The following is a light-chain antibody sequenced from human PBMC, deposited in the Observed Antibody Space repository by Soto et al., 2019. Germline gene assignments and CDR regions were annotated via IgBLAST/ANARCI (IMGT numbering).Light chain of an antibody. Sequence: QSVLTQPPSASAAPRQRVTISCSGSSSNIGDNHVSWYQLVPGEAPKLVIYDVTNRPSGVSNRFSGSKSGNTASLTISGLQAEDEADYFCSSYTSTSTLFGTGTKLTVL. J-gene: IGLJ1*01. CDR1: SSNIGDNH. CDR3: SSYTSTSTL. V-gene: IGLV2-14*03. CDR2: DVT.